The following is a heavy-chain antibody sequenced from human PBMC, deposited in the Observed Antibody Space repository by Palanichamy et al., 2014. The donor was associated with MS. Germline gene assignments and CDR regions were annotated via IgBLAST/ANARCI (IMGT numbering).Heavy chain of an antibody. Sequence: QLLDSGGHLVRRGGPVRLSCAASGFTFSSHAMSWVRQAPGKGLEWVSAISGSGRSTYYADSVKGRFTISRDNSENTLYLQLNSLRAEDTAVHYCAKDLWNQYYFDSWGQGTLVTVSS. CDR2: ISGSGRST. CDR3: AKDLWNQYYFDS. D-gene: IGHD1-1*01. V-gene: IGHV3-23*01. CDR1: GFTFSSHA. J-gene: IGHJ4*02.